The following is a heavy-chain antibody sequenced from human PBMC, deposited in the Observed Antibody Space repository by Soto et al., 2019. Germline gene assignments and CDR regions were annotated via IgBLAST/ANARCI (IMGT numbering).Heavy chain of an antibody. D-gene: IGHD1-7*01. CDR3: AKGNSWSPALVLDV. CDR2: ISGSGGST. V-gene: IGHV3-23*01. Sequence: EVQLLESGGGLVQPGGSLRLSCAASGFTFSSYAMNWVRQAPGKGLEWVSAISGSGGSTNYADSVKGRFTISRDSSKNTLYLQMNSLRAGDTAVYYCAKGNSWSPALVLDVWGQGTMVTVSS. CDR1: GFTFSSYA. J-gene: IGHJ3*01.